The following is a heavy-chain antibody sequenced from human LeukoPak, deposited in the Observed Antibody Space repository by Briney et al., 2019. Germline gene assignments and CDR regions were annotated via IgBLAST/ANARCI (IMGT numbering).Heavy chain of an antibody. J-gene: IGHJ3*02. Sequence: GGSLRLXCAASGFTFSSYAMRWVRQAPGKGLESVSAISGSGGSTYYADSVKGRFTISRDNSKNTLYLQMNSLRAEDTAVYYCAKALLMDDAFDIWGQGTMVTVSS. D-gene: IGHD2-8*01. CDR3: AKALLMDDAFDI. CDR1: GFTFSSYA. V-gene: IGHV3-23*01. CDR2: ISGSGGST.